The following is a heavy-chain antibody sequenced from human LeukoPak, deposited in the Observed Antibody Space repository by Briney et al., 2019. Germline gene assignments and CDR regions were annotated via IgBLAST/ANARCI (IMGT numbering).Heavy chain of an antibody. J-gene: IGHJ4*02. Sequence: SVKVSCKASGGTFSSYAISWVRQAPGQGLEWMGGIMPIFGTANYAQKFQGRATITADESTSTAYMELSSLRSEDTAVYYCARHIPLHDFWSGYSPFDYWGQGTLVTVSS. D-gene: IGHD3-3*01. V-gene: IGHV1-69*13. CDR3: ARHIPLHDFWSGYSPFDY. CDR1: GGTFSSYA. CDR2: IMPIFGTA.